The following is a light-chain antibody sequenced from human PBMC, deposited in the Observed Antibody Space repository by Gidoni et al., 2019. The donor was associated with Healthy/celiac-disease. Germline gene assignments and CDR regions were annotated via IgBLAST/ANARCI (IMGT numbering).Light chain of an antibody. CDR2: DAS. Sequence: DIQMTQSPSSLSASVGDRVTITWQASQDISNYLNWYQQKPGKAPKLLIYDASNLETGVPSRFSGSGSGTDFTFTISSLQPEDIATYYCQQYDNLITFXGXTKVEIK. CDR3: QQYDNLIT. CDR1: QDISNY. J-gene: IGKJ4*01. V-gene: IGKV1-33*01.